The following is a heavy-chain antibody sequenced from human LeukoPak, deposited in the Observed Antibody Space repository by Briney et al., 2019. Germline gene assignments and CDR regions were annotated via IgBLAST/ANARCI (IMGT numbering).Heavy chain of an antibody. J-gene: IGHJ3*02. V-gene: IGHV1-2*02. CDR1: GYTFTDHY. CDR3: ARDLYDRQGRGAFDI. D-gene: IGHD3-22*01. CDR2: VNPNSGGT. Sequence: GASVKVSCRASGYTFTDHYMHWVRQAPGQGLEWMGWVNPNSGGTKYAQKFQGRVTMTRDTSISTAYMELSRLRSDDTAVYYCARDLYDRQGRGAFDIWGQGTMISV.